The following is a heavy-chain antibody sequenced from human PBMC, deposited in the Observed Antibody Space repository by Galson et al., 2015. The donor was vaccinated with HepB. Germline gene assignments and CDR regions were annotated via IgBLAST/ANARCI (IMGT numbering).Heavy chain of an antibody. J-gene: IGHJ4*02. CDR1: GFTFSRYN. CDR3: VCIPVAAFG. D-gene: IGHD6-19*01. CDR2: ISSSTSDM. V-gene: IGHV3-21*01. Sequence: SLRLSCAASGFTFSRYNMNWVRQAPGKGLEWVSSISSSTSDMYYADSVKGRFTISRDNAKNSLYLQMNSLRADDTGIYYCVCIPVAAFGGGQGTLVTASS.